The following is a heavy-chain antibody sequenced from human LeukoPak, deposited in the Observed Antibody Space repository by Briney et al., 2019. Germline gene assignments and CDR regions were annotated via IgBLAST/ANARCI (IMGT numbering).Heavy chain of an antibody. J-gene: IGHJ4*02. V-gene: IGHV1-69*04. Sequence: SVKVSCKASGGTFSSYAISWVRQAPGQGLEWMGRIIPILGIANYAQKFQGRVTITADKSTSTAYMELSSLRSEDTAVYYCARVPITMVRGVNTNYWGQGTLVTVSS. CDR2: IIPILGIA. CDR1: GGTFSSYA. CDR3: ARVPITMVRGVNTNY. D-gene: IGHD3-10*01.